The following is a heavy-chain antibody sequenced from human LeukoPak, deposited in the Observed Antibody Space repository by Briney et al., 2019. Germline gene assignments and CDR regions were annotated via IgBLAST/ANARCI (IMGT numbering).Heavy chain of an antibody. D-gene: IGHD1-26*01. CDR3: ARGYSGTYRVDY. J-gene: IGHJ4*02. Sequence: GGSLRLSCAASGFTFSNYWMHWVRQAPGKGLVWVSRINSDGSNSTYADSVTGRFTISRDNAKKTLYLQMNSLRAEDTAVYYCARGYSGTYRVDYWGQGTLVTVSS. CDR1: GFTFSNYW. CDR2: INSDGSNS. V-gene: IGHV3-74*01.